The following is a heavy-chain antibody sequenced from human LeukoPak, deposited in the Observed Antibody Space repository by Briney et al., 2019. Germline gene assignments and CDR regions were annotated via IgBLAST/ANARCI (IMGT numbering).Heavy chain of an antibody. J-gene: IGHJ5*02. CDR2: ISGSGGST. CDR3: AKDRLRVWFDP. CDR1: GFTFSSYV. V-gene: IGHV3-23*01. D-gene: IGHD4-17*01. Sequence: GGSLRLSCAASGFTFSSYVMSWVRQAPGKGLEWVSAISGSGGSTYYVDSVKGRFTISRDNSKNTLYLQMNSLRAEDTAVYYCAKDRLRVWFDPWGQGTLVTVSS.